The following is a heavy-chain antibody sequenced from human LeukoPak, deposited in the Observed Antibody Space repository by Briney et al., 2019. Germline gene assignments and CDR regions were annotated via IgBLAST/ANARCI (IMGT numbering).Heavy chain of an antibody. CDR2: VYYVGST. V-gene: IGHV4-59*11. J-gene: IGHJ4*02. CDR3: ARSGDSSAYSSF. Sequence: SETLSLTCTVSGASIRSHHWTWLRQPPGKGLEGIGHVYYVGSTSYSPSLKSRVTISLDRSKNQFSLEMNSVTAADTALYYSARSGDSSAYSSFWGQGILVTV. D-gene: IGHD3-22*01. CDR1: GASIRSHH.